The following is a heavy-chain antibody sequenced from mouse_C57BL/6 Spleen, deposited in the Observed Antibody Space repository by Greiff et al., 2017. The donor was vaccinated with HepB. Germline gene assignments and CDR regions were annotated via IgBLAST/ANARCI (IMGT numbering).Heavy chain of an antibody. CDR1: GYTFTDYY. CDR3: ARWGSISPFDV. J-gene: IGHJ1*03. Sequence: QVQLQQSGAELVRPGASVKLSCKASGYTFTDYYINWVKQRPGQGLEWIARIYPGSGNTYYNEKFKGKATLTAEKSSSTAYMQLSSLTSEDSAVYFCARWGSISPFDVWGTGTTVTVSS. D-gene: IGHD1-1*01. V-gene: IGHV1-76*01. CDR2: IYPGSGNT.